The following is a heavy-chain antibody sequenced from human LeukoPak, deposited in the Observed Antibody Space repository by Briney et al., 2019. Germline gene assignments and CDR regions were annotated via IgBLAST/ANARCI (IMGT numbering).Heavy chain of an antibody. J-gene: IGHJ5*02. CDR2: IKSDGSST. D-gene: IGHD3-10*01. CDR3: ASTMVRGVP. V-gene: IGHV3-74*01. Sequence: PGGSLRLSCAASGFIFDDYGMSWVRQAPGKGLVWVSRIKSDGSSTSYADSVKGRFTISRDNAKNTLYLQMNSLRAEDTAVYYCASTMVRGVPWGQGTLVTVSS. CDR1: GFIFDDYG.